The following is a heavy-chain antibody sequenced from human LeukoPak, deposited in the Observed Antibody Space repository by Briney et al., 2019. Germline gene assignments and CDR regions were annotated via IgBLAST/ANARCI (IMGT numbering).Heavy chain of an antibody. CDR3: AKSLLLMPGGY. Sequence: GGSLRLSCAASGFTFSGYAMSWVRQAPGKGLEWVSTNSGSGDSTYYADAVKGRFTISRDHSKNTLYLQMNSLRAEDTAVYYCAKSLLLMPGGYWGQGTLVTVSS. V-gene: IGHV3-23*01. D-gene: IGHD2-15*01. J-gene: IGHJ4*02. CDR2: NSGSGDST. CDR1: GFTFSGYA.